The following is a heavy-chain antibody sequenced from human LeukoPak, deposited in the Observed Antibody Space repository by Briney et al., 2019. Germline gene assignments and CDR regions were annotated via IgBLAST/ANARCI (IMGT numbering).Heavy chain of an antibody. CDR2: LYSGGTT. CDR3: AREPGTDYRKYYFDY. V-gene: IGHV3-53*01. J-gene: IGHJ4*02. Sequence: GESLRLSCAASGFTVSSYSMSWVRQAPETGLEWVSVLYSGGTTYYADSVKGRFTISRDNSKNTLYLQMDSLRAEDTAVYYCAREPGTDYRKYYFDYWGQGTLVTVSP. CDR1: GFTVSSYS. D-gene: IGHD1-14*01.